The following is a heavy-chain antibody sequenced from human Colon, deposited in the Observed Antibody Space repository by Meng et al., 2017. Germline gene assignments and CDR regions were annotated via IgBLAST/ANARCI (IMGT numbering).Heavy chain of an antibody. D-gene: IGHD3-16*02. J-gene: IGHJ4*02. CDR1: GDSINSDY. CDR2: VSNSGST. V-gene: IGHV4-4*07. CDR3: ARLVNRLLFDY. Sequence: QVQLQESGPGLVKPSETLSLTGTVSGDSINSDYWSWIWQPAGEGLEWIGRVSNSGSTIYNPSLKSRVTVSLDTAKNQFSLNLRSVTAADTAVYYCARLVNRLLFDYWGQGTLVTVSS.